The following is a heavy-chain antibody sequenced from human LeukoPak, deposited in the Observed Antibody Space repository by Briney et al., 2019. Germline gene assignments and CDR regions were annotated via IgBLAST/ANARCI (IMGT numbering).Heavy chain of an antibody. CDR3: ARYGLVEFRNAFQY. J-gene: IGHJ1*01. V-gene: IGHV4-61*01. CDR2: IHDRGSD. Sequence: PSETLSLTCSVSGASITTTNFWWTWIRQSPGRGLEWIGYIHDRGSDKYNPALESRATLPVDTSKNQFSLKLNSVTAADTAVYYCARYGLVEFRNAFQYWGQGILVSVSS. CDR1: GASITTTNFW. D-gene: IGHD6-6*01.